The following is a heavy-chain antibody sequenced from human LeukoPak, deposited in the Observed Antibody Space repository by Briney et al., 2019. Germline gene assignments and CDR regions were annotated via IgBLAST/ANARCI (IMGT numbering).Heavy chain of an antibody. Sequence: GGSLRLSCAASGFTFSSYAMSWVRQAPGKGLEWVSAISGGGGSTYYADSVKGRFTISRDNSKNTLYLQMNSLRAEDTAVYYCAKDRYDSSGYYYNPDYWGQGTLVTVSS. J-gene: IGHJ4*02. CDR1: GFTFSSYA. CDR2: ISGGGGST. CDR3: AKDRYDSSGYYYNPDY. D-gene: IGHD3-22*01. V-gene: IGHV3-23*01.